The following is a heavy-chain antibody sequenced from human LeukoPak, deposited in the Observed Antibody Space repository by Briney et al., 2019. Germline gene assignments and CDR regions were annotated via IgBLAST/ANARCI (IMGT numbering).Heavy chain of an antibody. CDR3: AREKLSVFDSSGYFDH. CDR2: ISGSGSAI. Sequence: GGSLRLSCAASGLTFSSYEMHWVRHAPGKGREWVSFISGSGSAIHYADSVRGRFTISRDNAKNSLFLQMSRLRAEDTAVYYCAREKLSVFDSSGYFDHWGQGTLVTVSS. CDR1: GLTFSSYE. J-gene: IGHJ4*02. V-gene: IGHV3-48*03. D-gene: IGHD3-22*01.